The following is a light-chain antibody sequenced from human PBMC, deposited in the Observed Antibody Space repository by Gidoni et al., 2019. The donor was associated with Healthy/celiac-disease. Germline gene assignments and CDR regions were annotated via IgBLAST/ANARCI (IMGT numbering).Light chain of an antibody. V-gene: IGKV3-11*01. CDR3: QQRSNWPPVYT. CDR1: QSVSSY. J-gene: IGKJ1*01. Sequence: EIVLTQSPATLSLSPGERATLSCRASQSVSSYLAWYQQKPGQAPRLLIYDASNRATGIPARFSGSGSGTDFTLTISSLEPEDFAVYYCQQRSNWPPVYTFGQXTKVEIK. CDR2: DAS.